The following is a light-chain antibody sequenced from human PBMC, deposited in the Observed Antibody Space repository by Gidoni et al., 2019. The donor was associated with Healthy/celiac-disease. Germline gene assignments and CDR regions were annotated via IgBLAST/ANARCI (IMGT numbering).Light chain of an antibody. V-gene: IGKV1-39*01. CDR3: QQSYSTQFT. CDR2: ASS. Sequence: DIQMTQSPSSLSASVGDRVTITCRASQSISSYLNWYKQKPGKAPKLLIYASSSLQSGVPSRFSGSGSGTDFTLTISSLQPEDFATYYCQQSYSTQFTFGPXTKVDIK. J-gene: IGKJ3*01. CDR1: QSISSY.